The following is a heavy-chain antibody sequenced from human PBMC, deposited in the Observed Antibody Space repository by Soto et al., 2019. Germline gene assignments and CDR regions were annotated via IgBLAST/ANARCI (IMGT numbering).Heavy chain of an antibody. V-gene: IGHV3-23*01. CDR3: AKDLDGSGSAPTDY. CDR1: GFTFSSYG. CDR2: ISGSGGST. D-gene: IGHD3-10*01. J-gene: IGHJ4*02. Sequence: GGSLRLSCAASGFTFSSYGMSWVRQAPGKGLEWVSAISGSGGSTYYADSVKGRFTISRDNSKNTLYLQMNSLRAEDTAVYYCAKDLDGSGSAPTDYWGQGTLVTVSS.